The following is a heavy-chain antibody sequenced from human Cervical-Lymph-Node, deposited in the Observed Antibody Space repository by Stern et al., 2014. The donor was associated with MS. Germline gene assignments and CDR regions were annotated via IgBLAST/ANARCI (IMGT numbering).Heavy chain of an antibody. CDR2: IIPIFGTP. CDR1: GGTFSTQA. J-gene: IGHJ6*02. V-gene: IGHV1-69*01. Sequence: QVQLVQSGAEVKKPGSSVKVSCKASGGTFSTQAINWVRQAPGQGLEWAGGIIPIFGTPNYAQKVQERGTITADESTSTAYMALSSLRSEDTAVYYCATPSTVTVGGMDVWGQGTTVTVSS. CDR3: ATPSTVTVGGMDV. D-gene: IGHD4-17*01.